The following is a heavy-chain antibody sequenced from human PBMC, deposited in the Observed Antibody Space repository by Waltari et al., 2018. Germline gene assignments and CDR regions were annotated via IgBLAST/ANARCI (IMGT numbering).Heavy chain of an antibody. J-gene: IGHJ4*02. V-gene: IGHV3-33*01. D-gene: IGHD3-22*01. CDR1: GFTFSSYG. CDR2: IWYDGRNK. CDR3: ARDSSGCFDY. Sequence: QVQLVESGGGVVQPGRSLRLSCAASGFTFSSYGMHWVRQAPGKGLEWVAVIWYDGRNKYYAESVKGRFTISRDNSKNTLYLQMNSLRAEDTAVYYCARDSSGCFDYWGQGTLVTVSS.